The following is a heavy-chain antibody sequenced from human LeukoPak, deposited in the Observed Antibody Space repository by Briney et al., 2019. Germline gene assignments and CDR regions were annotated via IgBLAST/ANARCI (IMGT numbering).Heavy chain of an antibody. CDR2: INAGNGNT. D-gene: IGHD6-13*01. J-gene: IGHJ4*02. V-gene: IGHV1-3*01. Sequence: AASVKVSCKASGYTFTSYATHWVRQAPGQRLEWMGWINAGNGNTKYSQKFQGRVTITRDTSASTAYMELSSLRSEDTAVYYCAREGIAAAGDKFDYWGQGTLVTVSS. CDR1: GYTFTSYA. CDR3: AREGIAAAGDKFDY.